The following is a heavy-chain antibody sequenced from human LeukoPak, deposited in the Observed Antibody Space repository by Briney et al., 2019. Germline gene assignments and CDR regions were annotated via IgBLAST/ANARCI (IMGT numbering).Heavy chain of an antibody. CDR1: GFTFSSYG. CDR3: AKVTCSSTSCPSDY. D-gene: IGHD2-2*01. Sequence: GGSLRLSCAASGFTFSSYGMHWVRQAPGKGLEWVAVISYDGSNKYYADSVKGRFTISRDNSKNTLYLQMNSLRAEDTAVYYCAKVTCSSTSCPSDYWGQGTLVTVSS. J-gene: IGHJ4*02. CDR2: ISYDGSNK. V-gene: IGHV3-30*18.